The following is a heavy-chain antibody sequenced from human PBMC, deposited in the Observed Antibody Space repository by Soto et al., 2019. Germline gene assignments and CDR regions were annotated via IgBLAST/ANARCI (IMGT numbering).Heavy chain of an antibody. D-gene: IGHD2-21*02. Sequence: QVQLVQFGAEVKKPGSSVKVSCKASGGTFSSYAISWVRQAPGQGLEWMGGIIPIFGTADYAQKFQGRVTITADESTSTAYMELSSLRSEDTAVYYCASHCGGDCYSRSPPYYYYGMDVWGQGTTVTVSS. CDR2: IIPIFGTA. V-gene: IGHV1-69*12. CDR3: ASHCGGDCYSRSPPYYYYGMDV. CDR1: GGTFSSYA. J-gene: IGHJ6*02.